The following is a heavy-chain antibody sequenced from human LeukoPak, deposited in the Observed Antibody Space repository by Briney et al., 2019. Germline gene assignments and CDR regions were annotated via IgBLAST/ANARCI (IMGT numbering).Heavy chain of an antibody. J-gene: IGHJ4*02. CDR1: GDSISSGDHY. CDR3: ASGLRSTGRSGNYFDY. Sequence: SETLSLTCTVSGDSISSGDHYWTWIWQPAGKGLEWIGRIYASGRTVHNPSLKSRITISSDPSKNHFSLELSSVTAADTAIYFCASGLRSTGRSGNYFDYWGPGTLVAVSS. D-gene: IGHD4-17*01. V-gene: IGHV4-61*02. CDR2: IYASGRT.